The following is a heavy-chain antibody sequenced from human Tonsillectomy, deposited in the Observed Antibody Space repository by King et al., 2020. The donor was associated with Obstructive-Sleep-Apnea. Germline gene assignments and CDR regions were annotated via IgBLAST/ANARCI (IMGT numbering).Heavy chain of an antibody. V-gene: IGHV4-59*08. Sequence: VQLQESGPGRVKPSETLSLTCTVSGGSISGYYWNWIRQPPGKGPEWSGYFYNSGSTNYNPSLKSRVTMAVDTSKNQFSLKLTSVTAADTAIYFCARHPLPYYYDSIGYFYSPFDSGGQGTLVTVSS. J-gene: IGHJ4*02. CDR3: ARHPLPYYYDSIGYFYSPFDS. D-gene: IGHD3-22*01. CDR1: GGSISGYY. CDR2: FYNSGST.